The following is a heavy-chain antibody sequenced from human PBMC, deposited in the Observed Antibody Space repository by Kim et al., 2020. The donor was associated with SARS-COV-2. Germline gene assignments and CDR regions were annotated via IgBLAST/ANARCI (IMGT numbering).Heavy chain of an antibody. D-gene: IGHD6-13*01. Sequence: GRFTISRDNSKNPLYLQMNSLRVEDTAVYYCAKVQQQLVPGGYYYYGMDVWGQGTTVTVSS. CDR3: AKVQQQLVPGGYYYYGMDV. V-gene: IGHV3-33*06. J-gene: IGHJ6*02.